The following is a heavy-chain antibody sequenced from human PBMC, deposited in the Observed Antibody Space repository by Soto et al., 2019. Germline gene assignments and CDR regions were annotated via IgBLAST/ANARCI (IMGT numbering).Heavy chain of an antibody. CDR2: IYPDDSDT. Sequence: PGESLKISCKGSGYSFTTYWIGWVRQMPGKGLEWMGSIYPDDSDTRYSPSFQGQVTISANKYISTAYLQWSSLQASDTAMYYCARLKCCNGGGCYGRLPADSWGQGTLVTVSS. D-gene: IGHD2-15*01. CDR1: GYSFTTYW. CDR3: ARLKCCNGGGCYGRLPADS. J-gene: IGHJ4*02. V-gene: IGHV5-51*01.